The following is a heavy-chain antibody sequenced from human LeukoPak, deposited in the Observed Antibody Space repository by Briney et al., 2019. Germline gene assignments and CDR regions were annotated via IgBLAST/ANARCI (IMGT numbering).Heavy chain of an antibody. CDR1: GGSFSGYY. V-gene: IGHV4-59*12. J-gene: IGHJ6*03. Sequence: SETLSLTCAVYGGSFSGYYWSWIRQPPGKGLEWIGFVHYSGSTHCNPSLKSRVTISVDTSKNQVSLKLTSVTAADTAVYYCARAVDDFYYYMDVWAKGPRSPSP. CDR2: VHYSGST. CDR3: ARAVDDFYYYMDV. D-gene: IGHD6-19*01.